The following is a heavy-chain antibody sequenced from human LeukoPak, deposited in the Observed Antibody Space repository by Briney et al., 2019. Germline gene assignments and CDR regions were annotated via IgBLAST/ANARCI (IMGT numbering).Heavy chain of an antibody. CDR2: ISWNSGSI. CDR1: GFTFSSYW. V-gene: IGHV3-9*01. J-gene: IGHJ4*02. D-gene: IGHD3-9*01. CDR3: AKGKSYYDILTELDY. Sequence: PGGSLRLSCAASGFTFSSYWMSWVRQAPGKGLEWVSGISWNSGSIGYADSVKGRFTISRDNAKNSLYLQMNSLRAEDTALYYCAKGKSYYDILTELDYWGQGTLVTVSS.